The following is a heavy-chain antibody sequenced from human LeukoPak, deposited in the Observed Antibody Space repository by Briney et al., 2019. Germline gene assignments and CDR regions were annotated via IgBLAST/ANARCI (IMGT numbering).Heavy chain of an antibody. Sequence: GGSLRLSCAASGFTFTSYGIHWVRQAPGKGLEWVSYISSSGSTIYYADSVKGRFTISRDNAKNSLYLQMNSLRAEDTAVYYCAELGITMIGGVWGKGTTVTISS. V-gene: IGHV3-48*04. CDR1: GFTFTSYG. D-gene: IGHD3-10*02. CDR3: AELGITMIGGV. CDR2: ISSSGSTI. J-gene: IGHJ6*04.